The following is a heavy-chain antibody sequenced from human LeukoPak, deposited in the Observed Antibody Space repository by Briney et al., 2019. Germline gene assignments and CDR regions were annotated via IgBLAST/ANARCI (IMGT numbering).Heavy chain of an antibody. D-gene: IGHD3-3*01. V-gene: IGHV4-59*01. CDR1: GGSISSYY. CDR2: IYYSGST. J-gene: IGHJ4*02. CDR3: ARGLLGVVIPYYFDY. Sequence: SETLSLTCTVSGGSISSYYWSWIRQPPGKGLEGIGYIYYSGSTNYNPSLKSRVTISVDTSKNQLSLKLSSVTAADTAVYYCARGLLGVVIPYYFDYWGPGTLVTVSS.